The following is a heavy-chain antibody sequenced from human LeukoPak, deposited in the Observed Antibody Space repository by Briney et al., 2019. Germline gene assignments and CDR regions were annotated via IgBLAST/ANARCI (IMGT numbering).Heavy chain of an antibody. V-gene: IGHV4-39*07. CDR1: GGSISSSSYY. Sequence: PSETLSLTCTVSGGSISSSSYYWGWIRQPPGKGLEWIGSIYYSGSTYYNPSLKSRVTISVDTSKNQFSLKLSSVTAADTAVYYCARDNRGVNGLYYYYYMDVWGKGTTVTVSS. J-gene: IGHJ6*03. CDR2: IYYSGST. D-gene: IGHD3-10*01. CDR3: ARDNRGVNGLYYYYYMDV.